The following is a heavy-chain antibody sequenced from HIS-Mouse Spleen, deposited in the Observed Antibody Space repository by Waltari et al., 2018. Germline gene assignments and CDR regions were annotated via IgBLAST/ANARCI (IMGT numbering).Heavy chain of an antibody. Sequence: EVQLLESGGGLVQPGGSLRLSCAASGFTFSRYAMRWVRQAPGKGLEWVSAISGSGGSTYYADSVKGRFTISRDNSKNTLYLQMNSLRAEDTAVYYCAIRIAVAGTFDYWGQGTLVTVSS. CDR1: GFTFSRYA. CDR3: AIRIAVAGTFDY. V-gene: IGHV3-23*01. J-gene: IGHJ4*02. D-gene: IGHD6-19*01. CDR2: ISGSGGST.